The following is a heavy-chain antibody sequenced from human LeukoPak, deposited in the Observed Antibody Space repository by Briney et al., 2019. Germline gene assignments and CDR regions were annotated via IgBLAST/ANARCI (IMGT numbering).Heavy chain of an antibody. J-gene: IGHJ4*02. CDR3: ARDGNGSGRGLDD. Sequence: SETLSLTCTVSGGSISSGGYYWSWIRQHPGKGLEWIGYIYYSGSTYYNPSLRSRVTISVDTSKNQFSLKLSSVTAADTAVYYCARDGNGSGRGLDDWGQGTLVTVSS. CDR1: GGSISSGGYY. D-gene: IGHD3-10*01. CDR2: IYYSGST. V-gene: IGHV4-31*03.